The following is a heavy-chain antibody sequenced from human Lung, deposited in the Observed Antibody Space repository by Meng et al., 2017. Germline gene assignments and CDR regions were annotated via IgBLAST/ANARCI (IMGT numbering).Heavy chain of an antibody. V-gene: IGHV3-74*01. CDR1: GFTFSTHW. J-gene: IGHJ4*02. D-gene: IGHD4-17*01. CDR3: ARGGVTTDD. CDR2: ITGDGSST. Sequence: VHLVGSGGGLVQPGWSLGLSCAASGFTFSTHWMHWVRQAPGKGLEWFSRITGDGSSTIYADSVQGRFTMSRDNAKNTLSLQMNSLRAEDTAVYYCARGGVTTDDWGQGTLVTVSS.